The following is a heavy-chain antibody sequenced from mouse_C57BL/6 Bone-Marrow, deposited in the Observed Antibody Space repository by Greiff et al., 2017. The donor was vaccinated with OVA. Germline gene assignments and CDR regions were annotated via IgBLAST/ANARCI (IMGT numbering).Heavy chain of an antibody. CDR3: ATYDYEFAY. J-gene: IGHJ3*01. D-gene: IGHD2-4*01. CDR1: GYTFTDYY. V-gene: IGHV1-26*01. CDR2: INPNNGGT. Sequence: EVKLQQSGPELVKPGASVKISCKASGYTFTDYYMNWVKQSHGKSLEWIGDINPNNGGTSYNQKFKGKATLTVDKSSSTAYMELRSLTSEDSAVYYCATYDYEFAYWGQGTLVTVSA.